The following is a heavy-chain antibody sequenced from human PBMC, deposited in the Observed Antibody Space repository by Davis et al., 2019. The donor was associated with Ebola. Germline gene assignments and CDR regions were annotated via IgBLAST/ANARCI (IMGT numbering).Heavy chain of an antibody. CDR3: ARNSGYDSWFDP. Sequence: LKISCAASGFTFSIYWMSWVRQAPGKGLEWVANIKQDGSEKYYVDSVKGRFTISRDNAKNSLYLQMNSLRAEDTAVYYCARNSGYDSWFDPWGQGTLVTVSS. CDR2: IKQDGSEK. V-gene: IGHV3-7*03. CDR1: GFTFSIYW. J-gene: IGHJ5*02. D-gene: IGHD5-12*01.